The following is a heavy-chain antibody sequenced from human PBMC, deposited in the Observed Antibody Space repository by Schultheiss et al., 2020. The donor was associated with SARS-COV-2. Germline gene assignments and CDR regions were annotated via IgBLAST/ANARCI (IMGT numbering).Heavy chain of an antibody. CDR1: GGSISSSN. CDR3: AKGMVTPGHY. Sequence: ETLSLTCVVSGGSISSSNWWSWVRQAPGKGLEWVSAISGSGGSTYYADSVKGRFTISRDNSKNTLYLQMNSLRAEDTAVYYCAKGMVTPGHYWGQGTLVTVSS. D-gene: IGHD2-21*02. V-gene: IGHV3-23*01. J-gene: IGHJ4*02. CDR2: ISGSGGST.